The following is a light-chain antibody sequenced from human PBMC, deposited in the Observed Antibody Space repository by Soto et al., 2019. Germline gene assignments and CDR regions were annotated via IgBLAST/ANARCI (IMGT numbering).Light chain of an antibody. Sequence: IQMTQSPSSLSASVGDRVIITCRASQGIGNSLAWYQQKAGRVPKLLMHSASTLLSGVPSLFSGSGSGTDFTLTISSLQPEDVATYYCQKYDSAPWTFGQGTKVEIK. CDR1: QGIGNS. CDR2: SAS. CDR3: QKYDSAPWT. V-gene: IGKV1-27*01. J-gene: IGKJ1*01.